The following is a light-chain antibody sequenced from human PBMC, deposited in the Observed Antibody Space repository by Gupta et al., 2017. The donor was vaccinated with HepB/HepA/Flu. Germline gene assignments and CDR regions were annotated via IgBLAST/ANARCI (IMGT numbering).Light chain of an antibody. CDR2: GNS. J-gene: IGLJ2*01. Sequence: QSVLTQPPSLSGAPGQRVTISCTGSSSNIGAGYDVHWYQQRPGTAPKLLIYGNSNRPSGGPDRFSGSKSGTSASLSITGLQAEDEADYYCQSYDSILSGSVFGGGTKLTVL. V-gene: IGLV1-40*01. CDR1: SSNIGAGYD. CDR3: QSYDSILSGSV.